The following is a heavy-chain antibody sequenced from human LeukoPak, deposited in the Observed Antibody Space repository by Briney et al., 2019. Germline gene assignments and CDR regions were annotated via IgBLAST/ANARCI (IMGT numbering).Heavy chain of an antibody. V-gene: IGHV4-59*01. J-gene: IGHJ4*02. CDR1: GGSISSYY. CDR3: ASGFSGSYTFDY. Sequence: SESLSLTCTVSGGSISSYYWSWIRQPPGKGLEWIGYIYYSGSTNYNPSLKSRVTISVDTSKNQFSLKLSSVTAADTAVYYCASGFSGSYTFDYWGQGTLVTVSS. D-gene: IGHD1-26*01. CDR2: IYYSGST.